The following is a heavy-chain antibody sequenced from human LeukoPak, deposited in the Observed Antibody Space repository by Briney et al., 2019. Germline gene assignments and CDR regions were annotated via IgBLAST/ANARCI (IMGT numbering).Heavy chain of an antibody. D-gene: IGHD4-17*01. Sequence: GRSLRLSCAASGFTFSSYAVHWVRRAPGKGLEWVAVISDDGGNTYYAGSVKGRFTISRDNSKNMLYLQMNSLRAEDTAVYYCAGDYPDYWGQGTLVTVSS. CDR3: AGDYPDY. CDR1: GFTFSSYA. CDR2: ISDDGGNT. V-gene: IGHV3-30-3*01. J-gene: IGHJ4*02.